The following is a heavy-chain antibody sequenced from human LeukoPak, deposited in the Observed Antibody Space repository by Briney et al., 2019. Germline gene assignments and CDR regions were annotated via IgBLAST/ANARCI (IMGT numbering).Heavy chain of an antibody. CDR1: AGSIISYY. J-gene: IGHJ5*02. CDR2: ISASGST. V-gene: IGHV4-4*07. Sequence: SETLSLTCTVSAGSIISYYWSWIRQPAGKGLEWIGRISASGSTNYAPSLRSRVTMSVDTSTNQFSLKLSSVTAADTAVYYCSTDISWFDPWGRGTLVTVSS. CDR3: STDISWFDP.